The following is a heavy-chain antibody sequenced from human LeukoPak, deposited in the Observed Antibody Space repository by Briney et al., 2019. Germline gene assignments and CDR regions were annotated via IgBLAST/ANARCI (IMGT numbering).Heavy chain of an antibody. CDR3: ARGDFWSGYQIDY. J-gene: IGHJ4*02. CDR1: GFTFSSYN. V-gene: IGHV3-48*04. D-gene: IGHD3-3*01. CDR2: ISSSSSTI. Sequence: PGGSLRLSCAASGFTFSSYNMNWVRQAPGKGLEWVSYISSSSSTIYYADSVKGRFTISRDNAKNSLYLQMNSLRAEDTAVYYCARGDFWSGYQIDYWGQGTLVTVSS.